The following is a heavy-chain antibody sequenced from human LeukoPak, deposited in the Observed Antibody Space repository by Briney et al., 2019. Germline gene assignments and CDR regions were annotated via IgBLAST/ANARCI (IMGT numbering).Heavy chain of an antibody. V-gene: IGHV4-34*01. CDR1: GGSFSGYY. CDR3: ARQEGQWLVSETPVAPYYFDY. J-gene: IGHJ4*02. D-gene: IGHD6-19*01. CDR2: INHSGST. Sequence: PSETLSLTCAVYGGSFSGYYWSWIRQPPGKGLEWIGEINHSGSTNYNPSLKSRVTISVDTSKNQFSLKLSSVTAADTAVYYCARQEGQWLVSETPVAPYYFDYWGQGTLVTVSS.